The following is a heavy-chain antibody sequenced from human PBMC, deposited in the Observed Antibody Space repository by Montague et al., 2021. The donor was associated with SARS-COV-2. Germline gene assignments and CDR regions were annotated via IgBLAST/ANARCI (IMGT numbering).Heavy chain of an antibody. V-gene: IGHV2-5*02. CDR1: GFSLYTSGVG. Sequence: PALVKPTQTLTLTCTFSGFSLYTSGVGVGWIRQPPGKALEWLALIYWDDDKRYTPSVKTRLTITKDTFENQVVLTMANMHPVDTATYYCVKLGYDLLTGYYDAFDVWGPGTLVTVSS. CDR2: IYWDDDK. D-gene: IGHD3-9*01. CDR3: VKLGYDLLTGYYDAFDV. J-gene: IGHJ3*01.